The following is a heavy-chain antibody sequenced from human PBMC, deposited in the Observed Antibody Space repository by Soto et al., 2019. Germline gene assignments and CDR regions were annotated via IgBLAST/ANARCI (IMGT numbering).Heavy chain of an antibody. Sequence: PSETLSLTCTVSGGSISNYYWSWVRQPPGKGLEWIGYIYDSGSTRNYADSVQGRFTISRDNAKNTLYLQMNSLRAEDTAVYYCAKDLDYYDSSGYYGYWGQGTLVTVSS. CDR1: GGSISNYY. CDR3: AKDLDYYDSSGYYGY. CDR2: IYDSGST. D-gene: IGHD3-22*01. V-gene: IGHV4-59*12. J-gene: IGHJ4*02.